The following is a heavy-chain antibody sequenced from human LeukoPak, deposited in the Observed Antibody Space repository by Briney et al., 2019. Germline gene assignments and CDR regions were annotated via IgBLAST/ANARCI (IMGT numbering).Heavy chain of an antibody. J-gene: IGHJ4*02. D-gene: IGHD3-3*01. CDR3: ARGPYITIFGVVKGVDY. CDR1: GGSFSGYY. CDR2: INHSRST. V-gene: IGHV4-34*01. Sequence: SSETLSLTCAVYGGSFSGYYWSWIRQPPGKGLEWIGEINHSRSTNYNPSLKSRVTISVDTSKNQFSLKLSSVAAADTAVYYCARGPYITIFGVVKGVDYWGQGTPVTVSS.